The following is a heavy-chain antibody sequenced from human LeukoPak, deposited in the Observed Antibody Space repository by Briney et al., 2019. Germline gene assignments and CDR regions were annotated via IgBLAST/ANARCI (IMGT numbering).Heavy chain of an antibody. CDR2: IIPIFGTA. J-gene: IGHJ5*02. CDR3: ARVVPRYGGYFDP. Sequence: ASVKVSCKASGGTFSSYAISWVRQAPGQGLEWMGGIIPIFGTANYAQKFQGRVTITTDESTSTAYMELSSLRSEDTAVYYCARVVPRYGGYFDPWGQGTLVTVSS. CDR1: GGTFSSYA. D-gene: IGHD5-12*01. V-gene: IGHV1-69*05.